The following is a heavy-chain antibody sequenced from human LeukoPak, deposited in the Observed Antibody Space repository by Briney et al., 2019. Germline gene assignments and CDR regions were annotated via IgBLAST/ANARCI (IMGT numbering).Heavy chain of an antibody. CDR3: ARDRRHGAFDY. V-gene: IGHV3-20*04. J-gene: IGHJ4*02. CDR2: MSWNGGTT. CDR1: GFTFDDYG. Sequence: GGSLRLSCAGSGFTFDDYGMNWVRQAPGKGLEWVSGMSWNGGTTGYADSVKGRFTISRDNAKNSLYLNMNSQRPEDTALYSCARDRRHGAFDYWGQGTLVTVSS. D-gene: IGHD1-26*01.